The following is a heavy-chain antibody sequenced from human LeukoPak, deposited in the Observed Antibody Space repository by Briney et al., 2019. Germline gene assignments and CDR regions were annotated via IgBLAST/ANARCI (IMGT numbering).Heavy chain of an antibody. V-gene: IGHV3-53*01. CDR1: GFTVSSNY. Sequence: GGSLRLSCAASGFTVSSNYMSWVRQAPGKGLEGVSVIYSGGSTYYADSVKGRFTISRDNSKNTLYLQMNSLRAEDTAVYYCARAPTSYYYDSSGYYDYWGQGTLVTVSS. CDR2: IYSGGST. D-gene: IGHD3-22*01. J-gene: IGHJ4*02. CDR3: ARAPTSYYYDSSGYYDY.